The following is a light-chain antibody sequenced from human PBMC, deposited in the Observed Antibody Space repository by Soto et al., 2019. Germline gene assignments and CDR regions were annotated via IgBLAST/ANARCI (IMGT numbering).Light chain of an antibody. CDR2: DAS. CDR3: QQYGNRPRT. J-gene: IGKJ1*01. Sequence: DIQMTQSPSSLSASVGDRVTITCQASQDITYYLNWYQQKPGKAPKLLIYDASTLQTGVPSRFAGSGSGTDFTFTISSLQPEDSATYYCQQYGNRPRTFGQGTKVEI. V-gene: IGKV1-33*01. CDR1: QDITYY.